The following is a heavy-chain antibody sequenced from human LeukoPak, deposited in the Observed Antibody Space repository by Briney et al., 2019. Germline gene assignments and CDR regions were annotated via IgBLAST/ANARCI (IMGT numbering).Heavy chain of an antibody. CDR2: ISGSGGST. J-gene: IGHJ3*02. CDR1: GFTFSSYG. D-gene: IGHD3-22*01. V-gene: IGHV3-23*01. CDR3: TPPYYYDSSGYYDAFDI. Sequence: GGTLRLSCAASGFTFSSYGMSWVRQAPGKGLEWVSAISGSGGSTYYADSVKGRFTISRDNSKNSLYLQMNSLRAEDTAVYYCTPPYYYDSSGYYDAFDIWGQGTMVTVSS.